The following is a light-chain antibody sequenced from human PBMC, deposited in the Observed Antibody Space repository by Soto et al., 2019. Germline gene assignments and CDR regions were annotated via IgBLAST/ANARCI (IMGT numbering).Light chain of an antibody. V-gene: IGLV1-44*01. J-gene: IGLJ2*01. Sequence: QSVLTQPPSASGPPGQRVTISCSGRASNIGSNFVSWYQVVPGTAPKLLIYTNSHRPSGVPDRFSGSRSGTSASLDISGLQSDDEADYFCATWDDNVKGPVFGGGTKLTVI. CDR3: ATWDDNVKGPV. CDR2: TNS. CDR1: ASNIGSNF.